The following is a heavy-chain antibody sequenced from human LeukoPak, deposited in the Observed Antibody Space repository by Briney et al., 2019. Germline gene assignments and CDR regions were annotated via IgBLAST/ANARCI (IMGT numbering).Heavy chain of an antibody. Sequence: GGSLRLSCVASGFTFSNYGMHWVRQAPGKGLEWVAVISYDETNKYYTESVKGRFTISRDQSKNTLYLQMNSLRVEDTAVYYCTQDVSNGYRSVNFDYWGQGILVTVSS. CDR3: TQDVSNGYRSVNFDY. D-gene: IGHD6-19*01. CDR2: ISYDETNK. J-gene: IGHJ4*02. V-gene: IGHV3-30*18. CDR1: GFTFSNYG.